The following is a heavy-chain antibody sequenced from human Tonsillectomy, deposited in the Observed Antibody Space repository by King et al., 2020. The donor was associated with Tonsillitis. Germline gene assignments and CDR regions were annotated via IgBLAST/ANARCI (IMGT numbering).Heavy chain of an antibody. D-gene: IGHD2-2*01. J-gene: IGHJ4*02. CDR1: GFTFSNAW. CDR3: TTDPEYAKSTYRCDY. Sequence: VQLVESGGGLVKPGGSLRLSCAASGFTFSNAWMSWARQAPGKGLEWVGRIKSNTDGGTTDYTAPVKGRFTISRDESKNTLYLQMNSLKTEDTAVYYCTTDPEYAKSTYRCDYWGQGTLVTVSA. CDR2: IKSNTDGGTT. V-gene: IGHV3-15*01.